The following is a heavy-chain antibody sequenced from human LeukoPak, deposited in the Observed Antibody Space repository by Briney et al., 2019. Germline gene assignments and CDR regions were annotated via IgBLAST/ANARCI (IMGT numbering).Heavy chain of an antibody. CDR2: INTDGRTT. V-gene: IGHV3-74*01. Sequence: GGSLTLSCAASGFTFSGYSMHWVRQAPGKGLVWVSRINTDGRTTTYADSVKGRFTISRDNAKNTLYLQMSSLRAEDTAVYFCARNFYYGHDYWGQGTLVTVSS. D-gene: IGHD3-10*01. CDR1: GFTFSGYS. CDR3: ARNFYYGHDY. J-gene: IGHJ4*02.